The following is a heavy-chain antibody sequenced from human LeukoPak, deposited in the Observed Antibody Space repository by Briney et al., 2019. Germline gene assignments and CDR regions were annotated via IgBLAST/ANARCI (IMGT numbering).Heavy chain of an antibody. CDR3: AIREPIGY. D-gene: IGHD6-13*01. CDR2: ISGSGDRT. CDR1: GFSFANSV. Sequence: PGGSLRLSCAASGFSFANSVISWIRQAPGKGREWVSAISGSGDRTDYADSVRGRFTISRDNSKSTLYLQMNSLRVEDTAIYYCAIREPIGYWGQGSLVTVSP. J-gene: IGHJ4*02. V-gene: IGHV3-23*01.